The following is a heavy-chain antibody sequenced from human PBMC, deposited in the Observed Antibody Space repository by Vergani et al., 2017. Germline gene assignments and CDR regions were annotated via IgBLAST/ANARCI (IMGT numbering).Heavy chain of an antibody. J-gene: IGHJ6*03. V-gene: IGHV4-61*02. Sequence: QVQLQESGPGLLKPSQTLSLTCTVSGDSISRGSYYWTWIRQPAGKGLEWLGHISTRGRTNYNPSLESRVTVSTDTSSNQFSLWVNSVTAADTAVYFCARASLRALVGYYYYMDVWGKGKTVVVSS. CDR3: ARASLRALVGYYYYMDV. D-gene: IGHD3-16*02. CDR2: ISTRGRT. CDR1: GDSISRGSYY.